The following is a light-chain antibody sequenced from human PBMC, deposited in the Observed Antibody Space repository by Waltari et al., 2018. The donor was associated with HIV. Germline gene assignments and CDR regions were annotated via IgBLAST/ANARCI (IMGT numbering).Light chain of an antibody. Sequence: QSVLTQPPSASGTPGQRVTISCSGSSSNIGSNIVNWYQQLPGRAPKLLIYTANQRASGVPDRFSGSKSGTSASLAISGLQSEDEADYYCATWYDSLNGLNWVFGGGTKLTVL. V-gene: IGLV1-44*01. J-gene: IGLJ3*02. CDR3: ATWYDSLNGLNWV. CDR1: SSNIGSNI. CDR2: TAN.